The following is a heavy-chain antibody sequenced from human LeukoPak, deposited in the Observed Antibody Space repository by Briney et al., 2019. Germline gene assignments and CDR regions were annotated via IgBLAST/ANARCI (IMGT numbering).Heavy chain of an antibody. J-gene: IGHJ4*02. V-gene: IGHV3-23*01. D-gene: IGHD3-22*01. CDR1: GFTFSSYA. CDR2: ISGSGGST. Sequence: GGSLRLSCAASGFTFSSYAMSWVRQAPGNGLEWVSAISGSGGSTYYADSVKGRFTISRDNSKNTLYLQMNSLRAEDTAVYYCAKEVSSGYYFYYFDYWGQGTLVTVSS. CDR3: AKEVSSGYYFYYFDY.